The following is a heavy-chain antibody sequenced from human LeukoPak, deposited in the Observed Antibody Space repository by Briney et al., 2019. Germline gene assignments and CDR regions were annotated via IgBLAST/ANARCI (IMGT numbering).Heavy chain of an antibody. CDR1: GFTFSNYW. V-gene: IGHV3-74*01. CDR2: INSNGSST. J-gene: IGHJ4*02. CDR3: AKGGATICDN. D-gene: IGHD5-12*01. Sequence: GGSLRGSCAASGFTFSNYWMHWVRQAPGKGLVWVSRINSNGSSTNYADSVKGRFTISRDNAKNTLYLQMSSLRAEDTAVYYCAKGGATICDNWGQGTLVTVSS.